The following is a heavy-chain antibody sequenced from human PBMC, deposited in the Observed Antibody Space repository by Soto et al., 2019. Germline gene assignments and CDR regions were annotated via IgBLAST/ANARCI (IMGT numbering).Heavy chain of an antibody. Sequence: QVQLVESGGGVVQPGRSLRLSCAASGFSLSSHAMHLVRQAPGKGLEWLSIISYDGSTIFYAASVKGRFTISRDNSKNTLYLQRNSLRTDDTAVYFCARQWASTLMTSAWFDPWGQGTLGTVS. CDR2: ISYDGSTI. V-gene: IGHV3-30-3*01. J-gene: IGHJ5*02. CDR1: GFSLSSHA. CDR3: ARQWASTLMTSAWFDP. D-gene: IGHD1-26*01.